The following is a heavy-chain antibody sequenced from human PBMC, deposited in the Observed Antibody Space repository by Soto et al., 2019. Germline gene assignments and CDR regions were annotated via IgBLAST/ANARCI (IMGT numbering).Heavy chain of an antibody. J-gene: IGHJ4*02. V-gene: IGHV4-34*01. D-gene: IGHD2-2*01. CDR1: GGSFSGYY. CDR2: INHSGFT. Sequence: QVQLQQWGAGLLKPSETRSLTCAVYGGSFSGYYWSWIRQPPGKGLEWIGEINHSGFTNCNPSLKSRVTISVDTSKNQFSLKLSSVTAADTAVYYCARRIVVVPAAKSTPFDYWGQGTLVTVSS. CDR3: ARRIVVVPAAKSTPFDY.